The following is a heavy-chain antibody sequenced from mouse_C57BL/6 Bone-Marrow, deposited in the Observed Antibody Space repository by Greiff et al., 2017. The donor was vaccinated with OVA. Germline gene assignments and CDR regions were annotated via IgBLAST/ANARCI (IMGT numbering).Heavy chain of an antibody. Sequence: QVQLKESGPGLVQPSQSLSITCTVSGFSLTSYGVHWVRQSPGKGLEWLGVIWSGGSTDYNAAFISRLSISKDNSKSQVFFKMNSLQADDTAIYYCASRWDYAYFDVWGTGTTVTVSS. D-gene: IGHD2-4*01. CDR2: IWSGGST. J-gene: IGHJ1*03. CDR1: GFSLTSYG. V-gene: IGHV2-2*01. CDR3: ASRWDYAYFDV.